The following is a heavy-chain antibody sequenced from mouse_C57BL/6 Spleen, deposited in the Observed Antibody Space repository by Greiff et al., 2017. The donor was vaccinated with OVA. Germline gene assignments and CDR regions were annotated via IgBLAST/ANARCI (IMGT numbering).Heavy chain of an antibody. Sequence: QVQLQQPGSELVKPGASVKLSCKASGYTFTSYWMQWVKQRPGQGLEWIGEIDPSDSYTNYNQKFKGKATLTVDTSSSTAYMQLSSLTSEDSAVYYCARYYGSLPAMDYWGQGTSVTVSS. CDR2: IDPSDSYT. CDR3: ARYYGSLPAMDY. CDR1: GYTFTSYW. V-gene: IGHV1-50*01. D-gene: IGHD1-1*01. J-gene: IGHJ4*01.